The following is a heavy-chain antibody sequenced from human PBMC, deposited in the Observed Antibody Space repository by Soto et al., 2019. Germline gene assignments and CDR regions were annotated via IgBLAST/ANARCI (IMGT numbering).Heavy chain of an antibody. V-gene: IGHV7-4-1*01. J-gene: IGHJ5*02. Sequence: ASVKVCCKASGYTFTSYAMNWVRQAPGQGLEWMGWINTNTGNPTYAQGFAGRFVFSLDTSVSTAYLQICSLKAEDTAVYYCARGDIAVAGTWGQGTLVTSPQ. CDR3: ARGDIAVAGT. CDR1: GYTFTSYA. CDR2: INTNTGNP. D-gene: IGHD6-19*01.